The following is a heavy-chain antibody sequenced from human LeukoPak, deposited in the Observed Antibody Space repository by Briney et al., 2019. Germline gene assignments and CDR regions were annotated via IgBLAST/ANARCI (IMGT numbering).Heavy chain of an antibody. CDR1: GFNFSSYW. V-gene: IGHV3-74*03. CDR2: LRSNGNGT. CDR3: VRGTEVRGRPMDV. D-gene: IGHD3-10*01. J-gene: IGHJ6*04. Sequence: PGGSLRLSCAASGFNFSSYWMHWVRQAPGKGLVWVSRLRSNGNGTTYADSVKGRFTISRDNAKNTLFLQMNSLRIEDTAVYYCVRGTEVRGRPMDVWGKGTKVIVSP.